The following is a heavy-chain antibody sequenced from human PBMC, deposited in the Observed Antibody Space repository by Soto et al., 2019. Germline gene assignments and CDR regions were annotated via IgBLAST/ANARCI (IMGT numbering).Heavy chain of an antibody. CDR3: ARDRDWAFDY. CDR2: IFVSSSPI. Sequence: EVQLVESGGGSVQPGGSLRLSCVVSGFTFSDYSMVWVRQAPGKGLEWVSYIFVSSSPIYYADSVKGRFTVSRDNSQNSLLLLMNGLRAEDMAVYYCARDRDWAFDYWGQGTLVTVSS. V-gene: IGHV3-48*04. D-gene: IGHD3-9*01. J-gene: IGHJ4*02. CDR1: GFTFSDYS.